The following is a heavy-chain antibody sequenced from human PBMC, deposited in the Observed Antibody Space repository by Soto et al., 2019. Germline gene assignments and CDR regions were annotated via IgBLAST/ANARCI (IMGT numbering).Heavy chain of an antibody. V-gene: IGHV4-59*08. Sequence: SETLSLTCTVSGGSISGYHWSWFRQPPGKGLEWIGYMYDSGSTKQNPSLKSRVTISVDTSKKQFSLNLRSVTAADTAVYYCASDSTAPCGYDSFCAFDIWGQGTMVTVSS. D-gene: IGHD5-12*01. CDR3: ASDSTAPCGYDSFCAFDI. CDR2: MYDSGST. CDR1: GGSISGYH. J-gene: IGHJ3*02.